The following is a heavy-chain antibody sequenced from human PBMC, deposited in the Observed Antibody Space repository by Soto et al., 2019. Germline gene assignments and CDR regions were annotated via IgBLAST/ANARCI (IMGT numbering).Heavy chain of an antibody. V-gene: IGHV1-46*01. CDR1: GYTVTSYY. CDR3: SRDTRLISGVAQAPFVF. CDR2: INPSGGST. Sequence: ASVKVSCKVSGYTVTSYYMHWVRQAPGQGLEWMGIINPSGGSTSYAQKFQGRVSMTRDTSTSTLYMELSSERSEDTAMYYCSRDTRLISGVAQAPFVFWCQGPLVTVSS. D-gene: IGHD3-3*01. J-gene: IGHJ4*02.